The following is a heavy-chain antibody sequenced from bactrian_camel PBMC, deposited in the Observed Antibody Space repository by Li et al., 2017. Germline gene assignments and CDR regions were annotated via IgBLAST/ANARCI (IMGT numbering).Heavy chain of an antibody. V-gene: IGHV3S40*01. J-gene: IGHJ4*01. CDR1: GYTYNGYC. Sequence: DVQLAESGGGSVEAGGSLTLTCVASGYTYNGYCMGWFRLAPGKEREGVARIYILGGFTYYADSVKGRFTISQDNAKNTVYLQMDSLKPDDTAMYYCAAPRLSAWNEYSGSLCVVDNYWGPGTQVTVS. CDR3: AAPRLSAWNEYSGSLCVVDNY. CDR2: IYILGGFT. D-gene: IGHD3*01.